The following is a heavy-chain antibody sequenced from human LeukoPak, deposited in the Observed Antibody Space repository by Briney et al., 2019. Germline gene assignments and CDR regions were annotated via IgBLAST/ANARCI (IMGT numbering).Heavy chain of an antibody. D-gene: IGHD1-26*01. CDR2: ISSSGSTI. V-gene: IGHV3-48*03. CDR3: ARDNYSGSRYFDH. Sequence: GGSLRLSCAASGFTFSSYEMNWVRQAPGKGLEWVSYISSSGSTIYYADSVKGRFTISRDNAKNSLYLQMSSLRAEDTAIYYCARDNYSGSRYFDHWGQGTLVTVSS. CDR1: GFTFSSYE. J-gene: IGHJ4*02.